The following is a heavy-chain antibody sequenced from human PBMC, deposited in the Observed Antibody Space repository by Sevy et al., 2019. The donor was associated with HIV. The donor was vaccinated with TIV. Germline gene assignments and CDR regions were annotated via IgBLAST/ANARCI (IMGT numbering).Heavy chain of an antibody. D-gene: IGHD6-19*01. V-gene: IGHV3-21*01. CDR3: AGGITVAGNY. CDR2: IISSSSYI. J-gene: IGHJ4*02. Sequence: GGSLRLSCAASGFTFSSYSMNWVRQAPGKGLEWVSSIISSSSYIYYADSVKGRFTISRDNAKNSLYLQMNNLRAEDTAVYYCAGGITVAGNYWGQGTLVTVSS. CDR1: GFTFSSYS.